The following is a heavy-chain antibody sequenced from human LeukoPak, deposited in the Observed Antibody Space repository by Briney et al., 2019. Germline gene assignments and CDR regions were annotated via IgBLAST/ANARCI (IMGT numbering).Heavy chain of an antibody. Sequence: SETLSLTCTVSGGSISSYYWSWVRQPPGKGLEWIGFVYYTGSTNYSPSLKSRVTISVDTSKNQFSLKLRSVTAADTAVYYCARGYDSSGYIDYWGQGTLVTVSS. V-gene: IGHV4-59*01. CDR3: ARGYDSSGYIDY. D-gene: IGHD3-22*01. CDR1: GGSISSYY. CDR2: VYYTGST. J-gene: IGHJ4*02.